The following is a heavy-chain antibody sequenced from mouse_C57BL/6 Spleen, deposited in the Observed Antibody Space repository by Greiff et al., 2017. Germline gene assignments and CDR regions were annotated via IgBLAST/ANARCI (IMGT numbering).Heavy chain of an antibody. CDR1: GFTFSNYW. D-gene: IGHD2-4*01. CDR2: IRLKSDNYAT. Sequence: EVKLEESGGGLVQPGGSMKLSCVASGFTFSNYWMNWVRQSPEKGLEWVAQIRLKSDNYATHYAESVKGRFTISRDDSKSSVYLQMNNLRAEDTGIYYCTGGYDYDGSAMDYWGQGTSVTVSS. CDR3: TGGYDYDGSAMDY. V-gene: IGHV6-3*01. J-gene: IGHJ4*01.